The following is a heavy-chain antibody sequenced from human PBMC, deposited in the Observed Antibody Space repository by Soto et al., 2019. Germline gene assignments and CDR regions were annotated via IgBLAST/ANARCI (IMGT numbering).Heavy chain of an antibody. CDR2: IRSKAYGGTT. V-gene: IGHV3-49*05. CDR1: GFTFGDYA. Sequence: EVQLVESGGGLVKPGRSLRLSCTASGFTFGDYAMSWFRQAPGKGLEWGGFIRSKAYGGTTEYAASVKGRFTISRDDSKSIAYLQMNSLKTEDTAVYYCTRDMDTAMETDAFDIWGQGTMVTVSS. CDR3: TRDMDTAMETDAFDI. J-gene: IGHJ3*02. D-gene: IGHD5-18*01.